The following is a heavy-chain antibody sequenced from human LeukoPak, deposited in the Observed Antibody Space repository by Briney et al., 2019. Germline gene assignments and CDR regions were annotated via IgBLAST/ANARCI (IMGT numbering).Heavy chain of an antibody. Sequence: ASVKVSCKASGYTFTSYYMHWVRQAPGQGLEWMGIINPSGGSTSYAQKFQGRVTMTRDTSTSTVYMELSSLGSEDTAVYYCARENKPRNYYGSGSYYKGFDYWGQGTLVTVSS. J-gene: IGHJ4*02. CDR3: ARENKPRNYYGSGSYYKGFDY. CDR1: GYTFTSYY. D-gene: IGHD3-10*01. V-gene: IGHV1-46*01. CDR2: INPSGGST.